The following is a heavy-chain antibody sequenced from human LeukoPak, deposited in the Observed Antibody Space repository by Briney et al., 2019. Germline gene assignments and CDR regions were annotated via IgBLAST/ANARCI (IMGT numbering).Heavy chain of an antibody. Sequence: SETLSLTCTVSGYSISSGYYWGWIRQPPGKGLEWIGGIYHSGSTYYNPSLKSRVTISVDTSKNQFSLKLSSVTAADTAVYYCARSMVRGFKDSYYFDYWGQGTLVTVSS. J-gene: IGHJ4*02. V-gene: IGHV4-38-2*02. D-gene: IGHD3-10*01. CDR3: ARSMVRGFKDSYYFDY. CDR1: GYSISSGYY. CDR2: IYHSGST.